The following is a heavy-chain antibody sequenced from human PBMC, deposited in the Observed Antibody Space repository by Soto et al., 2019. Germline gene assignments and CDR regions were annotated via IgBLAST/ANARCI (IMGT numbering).Heavy chain of an antibody. V-gene: IGHV3-49*04. CDR3: TRRGDFWSGYHLGPYYYYGMDV. CDR2: IRSKAYGGTT. D-gene: IGHD3-3*01. J-gene: IGHJ6*02. CDR1: GFTFGDYA. Sequence: GGSLRLSCTASGFTFGDYAMSWVRQAPGKGLEWVGFIRSKAYGGTTEYAASVKGRFTISRDDSKSIAYLQMNSLKTEDTAVYYCTRRGDFWSGYHLGPYYYYGMDVWGQGTTVTVSS.